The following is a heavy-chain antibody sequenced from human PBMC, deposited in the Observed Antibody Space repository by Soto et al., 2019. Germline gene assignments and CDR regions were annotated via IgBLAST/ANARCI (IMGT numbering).Heavy chain of an antibody. D-gene: IGHD6-13*01. V-gene: IGHV4-34*01. J-gene: IGHJ5*02. CDR3: ARGRDAIAAAGNWFDP. CDR1: GGSFSGYY. Sequence: SETLSLTCAVYGGSFSGYYWSWIRQPPGKGLEWIGEINHSGSTNYNPSLKSRVTISVDTSKNQFSLKLSSVTAADTAVYYCARGRDAIAAAGNWFDPWGQGTLVTVSS. CDR2: INHSGST.